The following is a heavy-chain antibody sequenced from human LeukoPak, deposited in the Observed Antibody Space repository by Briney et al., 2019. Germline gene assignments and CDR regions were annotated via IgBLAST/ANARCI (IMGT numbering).Heavy chain of an antibody. V-gene: IGHV4-4*07. CDR3: ARHRRDLGYCSSTSCQDYYYYYYYMDV. Sequence: SETLSLTCTVSGGSISSYYWSWIRQPAGKGLEWIGRIYTSGSTNYNPSLKSRVTVSVDTSKNQFSLKLSSVTAADTAVYYCARHRRDLGYCSSTSCQDYYYYYYYMDVWGKGTTVTVSS. D-gene: IGHD2-2*01. J-gene: IGHJ6*03. CDR2: IYTSGST. CDR1: GGSISSYY.